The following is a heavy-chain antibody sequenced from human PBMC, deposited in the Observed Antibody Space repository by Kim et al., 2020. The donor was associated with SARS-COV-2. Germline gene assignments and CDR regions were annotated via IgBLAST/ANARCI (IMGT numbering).Heavy chain of an antibody. CDR2: LTTSGDFT. CDR1: GFSFSTYA. CDR3: AKVRTTLVWAGMDV. J-gene: IGHJ6*02. V-gene: IGHV3-23*01. Sequence: GGSLRLSCAVSGFSFSTYAMTWVRQAPGKGLEWVASLTTSGDFTYYAGSMKGRFTISRDNSKNALFLHMTSLRAEDTAVYYCAKVRTTLVWAGMDVWGQG. D-gene: IGHD1-1*01.